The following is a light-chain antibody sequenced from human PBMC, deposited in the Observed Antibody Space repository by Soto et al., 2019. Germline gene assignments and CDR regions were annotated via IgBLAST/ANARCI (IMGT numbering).Light chain of an antibody. V-gene: IGKV1-5*03. Sequence: DIQMTQSPSTLSGSGGERVTITCRASQTISSWFAWYQQKPGKAPKLLIYKASTLKSGVPSRFSGSGSGTEFTLTISSLQPDDFATYYCQHYNSYSEAFGQGTKVDI. J-gene: IGKJ1*01. CDR2: KAS. CDR1: QTISSW. CDR3: QHYNSYSEA.